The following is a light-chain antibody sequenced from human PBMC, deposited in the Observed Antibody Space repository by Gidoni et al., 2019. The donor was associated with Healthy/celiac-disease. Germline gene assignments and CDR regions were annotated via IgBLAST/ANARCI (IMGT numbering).Light chain of an antibody. Sequence: DSQMSQSPSSQSASVGDRGTITCQASQDISNYLSWYQQKPGNAPKLLIYDASNLETGVPSRFSGRGSGTDFTFSLSILQPDVIATYSCHQYDNLPPSLTFGQGTRLEIK. CDR3: HQYDNLPPSLT. J-gene: IGKJ5*01. CDR1: QDISNY. CDR2: DAS. V-gene: IGKV1-33*01.